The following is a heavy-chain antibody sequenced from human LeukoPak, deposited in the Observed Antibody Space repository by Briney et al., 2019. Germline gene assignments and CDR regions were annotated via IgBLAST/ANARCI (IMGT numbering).Heavy chain of an antibody. D-gene: IGHD3-10*01. CDR2: IWYDGSNK. CDR3: ARDRTDGSGRIFDP. CDR1: GFTFSSYG. J-gene: IGHJ5*02. V-gene: IGHV3-33*01. Sequence: GESLRLSCAASGFTFSSYGMHWVRQAPGKGLEWVAVIWYDGSNKYYADSVKGRFTISRDNSKNTLYLQMNSLRAEDTAVYYCARDRTDGSGRIFDPWGQGTLVTVSS.